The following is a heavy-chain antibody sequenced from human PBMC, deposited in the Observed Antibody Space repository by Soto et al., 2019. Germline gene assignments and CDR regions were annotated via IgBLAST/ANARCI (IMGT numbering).Heavy chain of an antibody. CDR3: ASSAMDHYYYGMDV. CDR1: GYTFTRSG. Sequence: ASVKVSCKASGYTFTRSGISWVRQAPGQGPEWMGGISSFNGKANYAQTFQGRVTITADESTSTAYMELSSLRSEDTAVYYCASSAMDHYYYGMDVWGQGTTVTVS. J-gene: IGHJ6*02. D-gene: IGHD5-18*01. V-gene: IGHV1-18*01. CDR2: ISSFNGKA.